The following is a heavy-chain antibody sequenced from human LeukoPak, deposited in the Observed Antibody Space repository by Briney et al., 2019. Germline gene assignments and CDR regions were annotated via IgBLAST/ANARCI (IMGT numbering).Heavy chain of an antibody. D-gene: IGHD1-26*01. Sequence: SETLSLTCTVSGGSISGYYWSWIRQPPGKGLEWIGHIYYSGSTDYTPSLKSRVTISLDTSKSQFSLRLSAVTAADTAVYYCAKDFVPRGGSYSPGFDYWGQGALVIVSS. CDR3: AKDFVPRGGSYSPGFDY. V-gene: IGHV4-59*01. J-gene: IGHJ4*02. CDR2: IYYSGST. CDR1: GGSISGYY.